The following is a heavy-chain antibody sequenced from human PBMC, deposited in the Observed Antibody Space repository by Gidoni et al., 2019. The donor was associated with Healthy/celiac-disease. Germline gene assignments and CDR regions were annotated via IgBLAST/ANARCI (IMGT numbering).Heavy chain of an antibody. D-gene: IGHD2-21*02. Sequence: EVQLVQSVAEVKQPGESLKISCKGSGYSFTSYWIGWVRQMPGKGLEWVGIIYPGDSDTRYRPSLQGQVTISADKSISTAYLQWSSLKASDTAMYYCARQGGGDSTAFDYWGQGTLVTVSS. CDR1: GYSFTSYW. CDR2: IYPGDSDT. J-gene: IGHJ4*02. CDR3: ARQGGGDSTAFDY. V-gene: IGHV5-51*01.